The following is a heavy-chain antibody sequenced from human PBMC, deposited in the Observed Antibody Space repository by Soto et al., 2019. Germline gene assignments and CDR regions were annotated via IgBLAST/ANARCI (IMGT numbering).Heavy chain of an antibody. D-gene: IGHD6-13*01. Sequence: EVQLLESGGGLVQPGGSLRLSCAASGFTFSSYAMSWVRQAPRKGLEWVSAISGSGGSTYYADSVKGRFTISRDNSKNTLYLQMNSLRAEDTAVYYCAKDIGAAAGTLNGMDVWGQGTTVTVSS. CDR3: AKDIGAAAGTLNGMDV. CDR1: GFTFSSYA. CDR2: ISGSGGST. J-gene: IGHJ6*02. V-gene: IGHV3-23*01.